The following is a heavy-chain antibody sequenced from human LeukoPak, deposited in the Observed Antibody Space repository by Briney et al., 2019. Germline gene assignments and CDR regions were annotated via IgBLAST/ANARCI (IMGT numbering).Heavy chain of an antibody. V-gene: IGHV1-46*01. CDR2: INPSGGST. Sequence: ASVKVSCKASGYTFTSYYMHWVRQAPGQGLEWMGIINPSGGSTNYAQKFQGRVTMTRDTSTSTVYMELSSLRSEDTAVYYCARALYVDTAMVTGSDVFDIWGQGTIVTVSS. J-gene: IGHJ3*02. CDR1: GYTFTSYY. CDR3: ARALYVDTAMVTGSDVFDI. D-gene: IGHD5-18*01.